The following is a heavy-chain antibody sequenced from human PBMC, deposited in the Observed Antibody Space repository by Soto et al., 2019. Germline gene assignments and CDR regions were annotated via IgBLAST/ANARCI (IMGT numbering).Heavy chain of an antibody. CDR3: GRDADWAFDY. CDR2: IFTTGTTK. Sequence: PGGSLRLSCVASGFTVSSYSIVWVRQAPGKGLEWVSYIFTTGTTKYYADSVKGRFTVSRDNAQNSVFLLLNSLRAEDTAIYYCGRDADWAFDYWGQGT. D-gene: IGHD3-9*01. J-gene: IGHJ4*02. CDR1: GFTVSSYS. V-gene: IGHV3-48*03.